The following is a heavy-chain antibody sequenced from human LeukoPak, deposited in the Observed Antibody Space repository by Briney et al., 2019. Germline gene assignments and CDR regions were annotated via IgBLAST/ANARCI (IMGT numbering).Heavy chain of an antibody. J-gene: IGHJ4*02. D-gene: IGHD5-12*01. CDR1: GYTFSNYD. V-gene: IGHV1-8*01. CDR3: TRAIRHQMLSDY. CDR2: MNPESGST. Sequence: ASVKVSCKASGYTFSNYDITWVRQATGQGPEWMGWMNPESGSTGYAQKFQGRVTMTRDSSITTAYMELSSLRFEDTAVYYCTRAIRHQMLSDYWGQGPLVAVSS.